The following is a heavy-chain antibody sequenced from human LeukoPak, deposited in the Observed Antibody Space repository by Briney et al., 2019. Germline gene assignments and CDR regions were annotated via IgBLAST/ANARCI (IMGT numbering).Heavy chain of an antibody. CDR1: GFTFSTYW. CDR2: IKEDGSER. V-gene: IGHV3-7*01. J-gene: IGHJ4*02. CDR3: PRDYWASDY. D-gene: IGHD2-8*02. Sequence: PGTSLRLSCAASGFTFSTYWMSWVRQAPGKWLEWVANIKEDGSERYYVDSVKGRFTISRDNARNSLYLQMNSLRAEDTAVYYCPRDYWASDYWGQGTLVTVSS.